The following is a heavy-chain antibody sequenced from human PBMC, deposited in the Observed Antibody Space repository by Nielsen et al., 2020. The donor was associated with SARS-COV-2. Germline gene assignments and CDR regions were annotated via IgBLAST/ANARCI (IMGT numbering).Heavy chain of an antibody. CDR2: IYSGGST. CDR3: ARGDQWLVLGY. CDR1: GFTVSSNY. Sequence: GGSLRLSCAASGFTVSSNYMSWVRQALGKGLEWVSVIYSGGSTYYADSVKGRFTISRDNSKNTLYLQMNSLRAEDTAVYYCARGDQWLVLGYWGQGTLVTVSS. J-gene: IGHJ4*02. D-gene: IGHD6-19*01. V-gene: IGHV3-53*01.